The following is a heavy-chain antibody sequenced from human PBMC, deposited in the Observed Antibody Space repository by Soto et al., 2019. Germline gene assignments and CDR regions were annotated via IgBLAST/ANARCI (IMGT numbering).Heavy chain of an antibody. D-gene: IGHD2-15*01. CDR3: VRGSVVAATLFAY. CDR2: IYYSGST. J-gene: IGHJ1*01. CDR1: GGSISSGGYY. V-gene: IGHV4-31*03. Sequence: SETLSLTCTVSGGSISSGGYYWSWIRQHPGKGLEWIGYIYYSGSTYYNPSLKSRVTISVDTSKNQFSLKLSSVTAADTAVYYCVRGSVVAATLFAYCGQGSLVTVSS.